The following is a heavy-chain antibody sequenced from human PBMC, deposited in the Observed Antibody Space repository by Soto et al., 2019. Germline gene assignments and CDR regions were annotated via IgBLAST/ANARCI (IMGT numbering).Heavy chain of an antibody. CDR2: INHSGST. D-gene: IGHD4-17*01. CDR3: ARVRMTTVVTGGPNYFDY. J-gene: IGHJ4*02. V-gene: IGHV4-34*01. CDR1: GGSFSGYY. Sequence: SETLSLTCAVYGGSFSGYYWSWIRQPPGKGLEWIGEINHSGSTNYNPSLKSRVTISVDTSKNQFSLKLSSVTAADTAVYYCARVRMTTVVTGGPNYFDYWGQGTLVTVSS.